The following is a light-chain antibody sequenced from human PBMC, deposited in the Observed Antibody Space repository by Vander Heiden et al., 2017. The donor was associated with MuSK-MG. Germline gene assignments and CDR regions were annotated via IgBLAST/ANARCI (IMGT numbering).Light chain of an antibody. V-gene: IGLV3-1*01. CDR3: QAWDSSTVV. CDR2: QDS. Sequence: SYELTQPPSVSVSPGQTASITCSGDKWGDKYACWYQQKPGQSPVLVIYQDSKRPAGIPERFSGSNSGTTATLTISGTQAMDEDDYYCQAWDSSTVVFGGGTKLTVL. CDR1: KWGDKY. J-gene: IGLJ2*01.